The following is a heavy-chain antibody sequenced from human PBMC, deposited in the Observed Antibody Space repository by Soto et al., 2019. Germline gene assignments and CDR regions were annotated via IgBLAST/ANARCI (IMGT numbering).Heavy chain of an antibody. CDR3: AKVSRKGSAIDFDY. CDR1: GYTFSNYD. Sequence: QVQLVQSGAELKKPGASVKVSCKASGYTFSNYDMNWVRQATGQGPEWIGWVNPNNGDTGYAQKFQGRVTLTTDISTTTAYMDLTSLRSEDTALYYCAKVSRKGSAIDFDYWGQGTLITVSS. J-gene: IGHJ4*02. D-gene: IGHD3-10*01. V-gene: IGHV1-8*01. CDR2: VNPNNGDT.